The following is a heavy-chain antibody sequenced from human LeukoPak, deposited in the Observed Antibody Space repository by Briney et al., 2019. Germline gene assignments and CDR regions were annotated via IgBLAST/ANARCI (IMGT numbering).Heavy chain of an antibody. CDR1: GFTLGDYA. CDR3: TREFQGNGFDY. Sequence: PGRPLSLSCTASGFTLGDYAMSWFRQAPGKGLEWVGFIRSKAYGGTTEYAASVKGRFTISRDDSKSIAYLQMNSLKTEDTAVYYCTREFQGNGFDYWGQGTLVTVSS. J-gene: IGHJ4*02. CDR2: IRSKAYGGTT. D-gene: IGHD2-8*01. V-gene: IGHV3-49*03.